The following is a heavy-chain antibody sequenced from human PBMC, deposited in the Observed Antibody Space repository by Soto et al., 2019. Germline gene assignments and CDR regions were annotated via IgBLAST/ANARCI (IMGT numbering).Heavy chain of an antibody. V-gene: IGHV3-64*01. CDR2: ISSNGGST. CDR3: ARGAFYGDYGDY. CDR1: GFTFSSYA. J-gene: IGHJ4*02. Sequence: EVQLVESGGGLVQPGGSLRLSCAASGFTFSSYAMHWVRQAPGKGLEYVSAISSNGGSTYYANSVKGRFTISRDNSKNTRYLQMGSLRAEDMAVYYCARGAFYGDYGDYWGQGTLVTVSS. D-gene: IGHD4-17*01.